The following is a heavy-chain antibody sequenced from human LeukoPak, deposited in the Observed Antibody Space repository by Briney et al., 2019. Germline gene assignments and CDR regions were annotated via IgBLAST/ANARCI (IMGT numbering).Heavy chain of an antibody. CDR1: GYTFTSKD. CDR3: ARAGGPLAPLDY. CDR2: MNPDSGKR. D-gene: IGHD3-10*01. J-gene: IGHJ4*02. Sequence: ASVKVSCTASGYTFTSKDINWVRQATGQGPEWMGWMNPDSGKRGYAQKFQGRVTITMNTSISTSYMELSRLTSEDTAVYYCARAGGPLAPLDYWGQGTLVTVSS. V-gene: IGHV1-8*03.